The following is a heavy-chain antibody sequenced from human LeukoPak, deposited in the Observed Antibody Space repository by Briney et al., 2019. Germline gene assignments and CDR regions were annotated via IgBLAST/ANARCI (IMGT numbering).Heavy chain of an antibody. D-gene: IGHD5-18*01. CDR1: GSTFNDYQ. J-gene: IGHJ4*01. Sequence: GGSLRLSCAASGSTFNDYQMNWIRQAPGKGPEWVSYISNSGTTIFYADSVRGRFTVSRDNARNSLLLQMDYLSAEDTAVYYCAREGYSSSFDYWGHGALVTVSS. CDR2: ISNSGTTI. V-gene: IGHV3-11*01. CDR3: AREGYSSSFDY.